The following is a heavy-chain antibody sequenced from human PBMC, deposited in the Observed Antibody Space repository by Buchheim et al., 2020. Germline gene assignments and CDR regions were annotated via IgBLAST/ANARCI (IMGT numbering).Heavy chain of an antibody. D-gene: IGHD3-3*01. V-gene: IGHV4-39*07. CDR3: ARDLYDFWSGYQNWFDP. CDR2: IYYSGST. Sequence: QLQLQESGPGLVKPSETLSLTCTVSGGSISSSSYYWGWIRQPPGKGLEWIGSIYYSGSTYYNPSLTSRATISVDTSKHQFSLKLSSVTAADTAVYYCARDLYDFWSGYQNWFDPWGQGTL. CDR1: GGSISSSSYY. J-gene: IGHJ5*02.